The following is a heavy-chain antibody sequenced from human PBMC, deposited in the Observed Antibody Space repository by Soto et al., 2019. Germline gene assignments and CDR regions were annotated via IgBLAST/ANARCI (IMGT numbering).Heavy chain of an antibody. V-gene: IGHV3-7*03. Sequence: GGSLRLSCAASGFTCSSYWMSWVRQAPGKGLEWVANIKQDGSEKYYVDSVKGRFTISRDNDKNSLYLQMNSLRAEDTAVYYCASEVVVVPAAMRHWGQGTLVTVSS. D-gene: IGHD2-2*01. CDR1: GFTCSSYW. CDR3: ASEVVVVPAAMRH. CDR2: IKQDGSEK. J-gene: IGHJ4*02.